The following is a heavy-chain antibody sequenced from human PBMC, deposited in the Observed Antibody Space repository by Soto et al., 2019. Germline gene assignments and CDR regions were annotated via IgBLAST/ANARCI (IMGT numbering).Heavy chain of an antibody. Sequence: QVQLVESGGGVVQPGRSLRLSCAASGFTFSSYGMHWVRQAPGKGLEWVAVISYDGSNKYYADSVKGRFTISRDNSKNTPYLQMNSLRAEDTAVYYCAKCMGSGSYYNPTYYGMDVWGQGTTVTVSS. D-gene: IGHD3-10*01. J-gene: IGHJ6*02. CDR3: AKCMGSGSYYNPTYYGMDV. CDR1: GFTFSSYG. V-gene: IGHV3-30*18. CDR2: ISYDGSNK.